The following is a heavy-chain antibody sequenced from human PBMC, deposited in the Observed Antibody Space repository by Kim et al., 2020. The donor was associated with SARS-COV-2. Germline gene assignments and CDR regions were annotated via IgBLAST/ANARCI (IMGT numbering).Heavy chain of an antibody. Sequence: GGSLRLSCAASGFTVSSNYMSWVRQAPGKGLEWVSVIYSGGSTYYADSVKGRFTISRDNSKNTLYLQMNSLRAEDTAVYYCAAQGRVITSCYCYFDYWGQGTLVTVSS. J-gene: IGHJ4*02. CDR1: GFTVSSNY. V-gene: IGHV3-66*01. CDR3: AAQGRVITSCYCYFDY. CDR2: IYSGGST. D-gene: IGHD2-2*01.